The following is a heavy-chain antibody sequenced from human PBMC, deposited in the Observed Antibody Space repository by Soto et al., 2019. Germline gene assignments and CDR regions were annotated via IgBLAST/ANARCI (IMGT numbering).Heavy chain of an antibody. CDR3: ARRRSSSSFDY. D-gene: IGHD6-13*01. CDR1: GGSISSSNYY. V-gene: IGHV4-39*01. CDR2: IYYSGST. Sequence: QLQLQESGPGLVKPSETLSLTCTVSGGSISSSNYYWGWIRQPPGKGLEWIGNIYYSGSTYYNPSLKSRVTISVDTSKNQFSLKLSSVTAADTAVYYCARRRSSSSFDYWGQGTLVTVSS. J-gene: IGHJ4*02.